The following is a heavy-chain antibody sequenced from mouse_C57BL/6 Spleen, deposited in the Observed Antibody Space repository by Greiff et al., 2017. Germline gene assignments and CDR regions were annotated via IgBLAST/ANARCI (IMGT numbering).Heavy chain of an antibody. CDR2: FYPGSGSI. D-gene: IGHD2-4*01. V-gene: IGHV1-62-2*01. CDR1: GYTFTEYT. Sequence: VKLVESGAELVKPGASVKLSCKASGYTFTEYTIHWVKQRSGQGLEWIGWFYPGSGSIKYNEKFKDKATLTADKSSSTVYMELSRLTSEDSAVYFCARHEGIYYDYGGFFDYWGQGTTLTVSS. CDR3: ARHEGIYYDYGGFFDY. J-gene: IGHJ2*01.